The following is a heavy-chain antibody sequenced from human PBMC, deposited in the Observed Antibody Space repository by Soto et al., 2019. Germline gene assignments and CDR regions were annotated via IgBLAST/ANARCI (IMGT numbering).Heavy chain of an antibody. Sequence: EVQLEESGGGLVQPGGSLRLSCETSGFSFSDYDMHWVRQAPGKGLQWVSAVGTEGDTYYPDFVKGRFTVSRDNGKKSLFLDRKTLSAGDTAIYYCGRGTADGSGSYYIDYWGQGTLVTVS. V-gene: IGHV3-13*01. CDR1: GFSFSDYD. CDR3: GRGTADGSGSYYIDY. D-gene: IGHD3-10*01. J-gene: IGHJ4*02. CDR2: VGTEGDT.